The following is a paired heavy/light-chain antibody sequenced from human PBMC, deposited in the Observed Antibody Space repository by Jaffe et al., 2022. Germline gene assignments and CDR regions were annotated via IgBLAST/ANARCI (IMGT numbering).Light chain of an antibody. CDR3: QQYDEWPPELT. Sequence: EIVLTQSPATLSVSPGERVTLSCRASQSVSSNLAWYQQIPGQAPRLLIYGASTRATGIPARFSGSGSGTEFTLTISSLQSEDSAIYYCQQYDEWPPELTFGGGARVEIK. CDR1: QSVSSN. J-gene: IGKJ4*01. V-gene: IGKV3-15*01. CDR2: GAS.
Heavy chain of an antibody. J-gene: IGHJ4*02. CDR1: GYSISSNDY. V-gene: IGHV4-38-2*01. CDR3: ARLSFQWLGTPQVKYFDF. D-gene: IGHD6-19*01. CDR2: IYHSGTT. Sequence: QVRLQESGPGVVRPSETLSLNCAVSGYSISSNDYWGWIRQPPGKGLEWIATIYHSGTTYSNPSLKSRVTMSVDTSTNQFSLRLNSVTAADTALYYCARLSFQWLGTPQVKYFDFWGQGTQVTVSS.